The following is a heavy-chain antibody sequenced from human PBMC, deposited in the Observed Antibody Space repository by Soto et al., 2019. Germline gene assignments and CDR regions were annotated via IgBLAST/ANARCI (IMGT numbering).Heavy chain of an antibody. CDR1: GFTFSSYA. D-gene: IGHD3-3*01. CDR3: ARVSSRFLEWPPDY. CDR2: ISDDGNNK. J-gene: IGHJ4*02. Sequence: QVQLVESGGGVVQPGRSLRLSCAASGFTFSSYAMHWVRQAPGKGLEWVALISDDGNNKYYADSVRGRFPISRDNSKNPLELQMNSLRAEDTAVYYCARVSSRFLEWPPDYWGQGTRVTVSS. V-gene: IGHV3-30-3*01.